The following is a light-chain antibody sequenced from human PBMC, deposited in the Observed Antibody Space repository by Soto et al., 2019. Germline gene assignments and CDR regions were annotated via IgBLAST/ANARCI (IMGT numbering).Light chain of an antibody. CDR3: QQYGSSPWT. CDR1: QTVPSR. Sequence: IVLTQSPGTLSLSPGERATLSCRASQTVPSRIAWYQQKPGQAPSLLIYAASSRATGIPDRFSGSGSGTDFTLTISRLEPEDFAVYYCQQYGSSPWTFGQGTKVDIK. V-gene: IGKV3-20*01. J-gene: IGKJ1*01. CDR2: AAS.